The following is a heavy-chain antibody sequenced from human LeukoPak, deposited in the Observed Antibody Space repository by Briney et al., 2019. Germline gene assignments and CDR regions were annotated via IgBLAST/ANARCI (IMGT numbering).Heavy chain of an antibody. J-gene: IGHJ3*02. CDR2: ISSSSSYI. V-gene: IGHV3-21*01. CDR3: ARDRSPITRDAFDI. Sequence: GGSLRLSCAASGFTFSSYAMSWVRQAPGKGLEWVSSISSSSSYIYYADSVKGRFTISRDNAKNSLYLQMNSLRAEDTAVYYCARDRSPITRDAFDIWGQGTMVTVSS. CDR1: GFTFSSYA. D-gene: IGHD3-16*01.